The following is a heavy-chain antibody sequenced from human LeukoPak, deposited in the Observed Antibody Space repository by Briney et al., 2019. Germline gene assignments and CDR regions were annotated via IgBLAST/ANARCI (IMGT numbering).Heavy chain of an antibody. Sequence: PSETLSLTCTVSGGSISSYYWSWIRQPAGKGLEWIGRIYTSGSTNYNPSLKSRVPMSVDTSKNQFSLKLSSVTAADAAVYYCARDQYYYDSSGYYSFDYWGQGTLVTVSS. CDR3: ARDQYYYDSSGYYSFDY. J-gene: IGHJ4*02. CDR1: GGSISSYY. CDR2: IYTSGST. V-gene: IGHV4-4*07. D-gene: IGHD3-22*01.